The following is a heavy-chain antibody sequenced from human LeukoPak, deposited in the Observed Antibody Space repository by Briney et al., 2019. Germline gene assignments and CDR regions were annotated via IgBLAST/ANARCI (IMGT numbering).Heavy chain of an antibody. CDR2: ISSSSSTI. Sequence: GGSLRLSCAASGFTFSNYWMSWVRQAPGKGLEWVSYISSSSSTIYYADSVKGRFTISRDNSKNTLYLQMNSLRAEDTAVYYCVKDTAMTFDYWGQGTLVTVSS. CDR1: GFTFSNYW. D-gene: IGHD5-18*01. V-gene: IGHV3-48*01. CDR3: VKDTAMTFDY. J-gene: IGHJ4*02.